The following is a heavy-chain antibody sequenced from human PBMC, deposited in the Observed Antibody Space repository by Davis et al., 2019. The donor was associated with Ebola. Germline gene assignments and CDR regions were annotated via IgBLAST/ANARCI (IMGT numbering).Heavy chain of an antibody. V-gene: IGHV4-34*01. J-gene: IGHJ6*04. CDR3: ARENYDKTYYYGMDV. CDR1: GGSFSGYY. Sequence: SETLSPTCAVYGGSFSGYYWSWIRQPPGKGLEWIGEINHSGSTGSTNYNPSLKSRVTISVDTSKNQFSLKVTSVTAADTAVYYCARENYDKTYYYGMDVWGRGTTVTVSS. D-gene: IGHD3-22*01. CDR2: INHSGSTGST.